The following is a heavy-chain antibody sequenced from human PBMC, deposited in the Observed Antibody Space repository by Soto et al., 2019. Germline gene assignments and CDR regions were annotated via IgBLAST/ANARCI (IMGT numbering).Heavy chain of an antibody. Sequence: QIQLLQSGAEVKKPGASVKVSCKASGYTFTNYGIRWVRQAPGQGLEWMGWISAYNGNTKYAQKFQGRVTMTTDASTTTAYTELRSLRADDTAVSYGASEWAGYSSGGYGPRDSWGQGTLVTVSS. CDR2: ISAYNGNT. CDR3: ASEWAGYSSGGYGPRDS. J-gene: IGHJ4*02. D-gene: IGHD6-19*01. V-gene: IGHV1-18*01. CDR1: GYTFTNYG.